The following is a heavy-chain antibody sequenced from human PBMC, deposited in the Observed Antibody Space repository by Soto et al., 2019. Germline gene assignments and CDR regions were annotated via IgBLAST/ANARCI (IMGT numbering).Heavy chain of an antibody. CDR3: ARVVHSTITFGGVSPATY. CDR1: GGTFSGYT. Sequence: QVQLVQSGAEVKKPWSSLKVSCKASGGTFSGYTSSWVRQAPGQGLEWMGRIIPILGIANYAQKFQGSVTITAHKSTRTAYMELSSLRSEDTAVYYCARVVHSTITFGGVSPATYWGQGTLVTVSS. V-gene: IGHV1-69*02. D-gene: IGHD3-16*01. CDR2: IIPILGIA. J-gene: IGHJ4*02.